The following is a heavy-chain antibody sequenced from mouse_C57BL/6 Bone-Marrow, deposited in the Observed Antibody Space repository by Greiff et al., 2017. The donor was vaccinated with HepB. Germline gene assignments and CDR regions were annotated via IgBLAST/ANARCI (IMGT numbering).Heavy chain of an antibody. J-gene: IGHJ2*01. Sequence: VQLQQSGPELVKPGASVKISCKASGYSFTGYYMNWVKQSPEKSLEWIGEINPSTGGTTYNQKFKAKATLTVYKSSSTAYMQLKSLTSEDSAVYYCARFADWGQGTTLTVSS. V-gene: IGHV1-42*01. CDR1: GYSFTGYY. CDR3: ARFAD. CDR2: INPSTGGT.